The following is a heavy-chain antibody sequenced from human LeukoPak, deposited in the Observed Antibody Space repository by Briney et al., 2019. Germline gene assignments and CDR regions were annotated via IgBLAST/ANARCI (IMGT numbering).Heavy chain of an antibody. V-gene: IGHV4-31*03. CDR1: GGSISSGGYY. CDR2: IYYSGST. CDR3: AREGTSYYYGSGSRRGVNWFDP. D-gene: IGHD3-10*01. J-gene: IGHJ5*02. Sequence: SETLSLTCTVSGGSISSGGYYWSWIRQHPGKGLEWIGYIYYSGSTYYNPSLKSRVTISVDTSKNQFSLKLSSVTAADTAVYYCAREGTSYYYGSGSRRGVNWFDPWGQGTLVTVSS.